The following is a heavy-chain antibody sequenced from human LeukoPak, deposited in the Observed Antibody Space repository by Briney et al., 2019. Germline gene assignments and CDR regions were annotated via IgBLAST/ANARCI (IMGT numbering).Heavy chain of an antibody. Sequence: GGSLRLSCAASGFTFSGFAMSWVRRTLGKGLEWVSGISGSGDNTLYADSVKARFTISRDNSKNTLYLEMNSLRAEDTAIYYCAKMKGHPLPKYYMDVWGQGTTVTVSS. J-gene: IGHJ6*01. D-gene: IGHD1-26*01. CDR2: ISGSGDNT. CDR1: GFTFSGFA. V-gene: IGHV3-23*01. CDR3: AKMKGHPLPKYYMDV.